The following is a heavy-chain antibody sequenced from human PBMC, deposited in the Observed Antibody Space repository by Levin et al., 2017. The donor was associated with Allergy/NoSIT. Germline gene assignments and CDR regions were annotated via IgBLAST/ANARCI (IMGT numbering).Heavy chain of an antibody. CDR2: IYSGGST. CDR3: ARAVAYYYYMDV. D-gene: IGHD2-15*01. V-gene: IGHV3-66*02. CDR1: GFTVSSNY. J-gene: IGHJ6*03. Sequence: SCAASGFTVSSNYMSWVRQAPGKGLEWVSVIYSGGSTYYADSVKGRFTISRDNSKNTLYLQMNSLRAEDTAVYYCARAVAYYYYMDVWGKGTTVTVSS.